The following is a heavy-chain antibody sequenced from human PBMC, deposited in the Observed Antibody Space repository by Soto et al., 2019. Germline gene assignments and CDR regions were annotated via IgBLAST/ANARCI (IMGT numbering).Heavy chain of an antibody. CDR3: AKDLGYYDFWSGPRSYYYYYGMDV. J-gene: IGHJ6*02. D-gene: IGHD3-3*01. CDR1: GFTFSSYG. Sequence: PVGSLRLSCAASGFTFSSYGMHWVRQAPGKGLEWVAVISYGGSNKYYADSVKGRFTISRDNSKNTLYLQMNSLRAEDTAVYYCAKDLGYYDFWSGPRSYYYYYGMDVWGQGTTVTVSS. V-gene: IGHV3-30*18. CDR2: ISYGGSNK.